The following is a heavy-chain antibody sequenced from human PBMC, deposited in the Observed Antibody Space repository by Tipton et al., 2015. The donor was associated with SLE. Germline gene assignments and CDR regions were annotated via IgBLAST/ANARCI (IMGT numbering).Heavy chain of an antibody. V-gene: IGHV4-39*01. D-gene: IGHD2-15*01. CDR3: ARGVAGYSFFSYMDV. Sequence: TLSLTCTVSGGSIGSSSFYWGWIRQPPGKGLEWIGEITHFRTTNYNPSLNSVATISLDTSRNQFSLNLRSVTAADTAMYYCARGVAGYSFFSYMDVWGKGTTVTIS. CDR1: GGSIGSSSFY. J-gene: IGHJ6*03. CDR2: ITHFRTT.